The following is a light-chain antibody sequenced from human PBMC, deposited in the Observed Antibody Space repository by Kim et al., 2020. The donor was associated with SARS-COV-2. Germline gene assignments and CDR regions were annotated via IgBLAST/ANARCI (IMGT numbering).Light chain of an antibody. V-gene: IGLV3-21*04. CDR3: QVWDSSSDHPNWV. Sequence: GKTARITDVGTNIGSKSVHWYQQKPGQAPVLVIYYDSDRPSGIPERFSGSNSGNTATLTISRVEAGDEADYYCQVWDSSSDHPNWVFGGGTQLTVL. J-gene: IGLJ3*02. CDR1: NIGSKS. CDR2: YDS.